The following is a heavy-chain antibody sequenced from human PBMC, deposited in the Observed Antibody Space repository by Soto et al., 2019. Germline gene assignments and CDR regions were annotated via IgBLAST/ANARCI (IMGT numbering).Heavy chain of an antibody. CDR1: GFTFSSYA. J-gene: IGHJ2*01. Sequence: GGSLRLSCAASGFTFSSYAMSWVRQAPGKGLEWVSAISGSGGSTYYADSVKGRFTISRDNSKNTLYLQMNSLRAEDTAVYYCAKPPRDYGDYEYFDLWGRGTLVTVSS. CDR2: ISGSGGST. V-gene: IGHV3-23*01. CDR3: AKPPRDYGDYEYFDL. D-gene: IGHD4-17*01.